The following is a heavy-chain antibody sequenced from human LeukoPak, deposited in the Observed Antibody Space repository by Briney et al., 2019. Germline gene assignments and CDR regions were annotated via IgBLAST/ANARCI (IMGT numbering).Heavy chain of an antibody. V-gene: IGHV1-18*01. J-gene: IGHJ4*02. CDR3: ARDGRRDGYKPPADY. Sequence: GASVKVSCKASGYTFTSYGISWVRQAPGQGLEWMGWISAYNGNTNYAQKLQGRVTMTTDTSTSTAYMELRSLRSDDTAVYYCARDGRRDGYKPPADYWGQGTLVTVSS. D-gene: IGHD5-24*01. CDR1: GYTFTSYG. CDR2: ISAYNGNT.